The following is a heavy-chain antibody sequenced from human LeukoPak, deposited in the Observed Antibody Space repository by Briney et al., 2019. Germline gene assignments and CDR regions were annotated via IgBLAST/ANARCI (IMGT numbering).Heavy chain of an antibody. V-gene: IGHV1-18*01. CDR1: GYTFTSYG. CDR2: ISAYNGNT. J-gene: IGHJ5*02. Sequence: ASVKVSCKASGYTFTSYGISWVRQAPGQGLEWMGWISAYNGNTNYAQKLQGRVTMTTDTSTSTAYMELRSLRSDDTAVYYCARDADSSSWSTFNWFDLWGQGTLVTVSS. CDR3: ARDADSSSWSTFNWFDL. D-gene: IGHD6-13*01.